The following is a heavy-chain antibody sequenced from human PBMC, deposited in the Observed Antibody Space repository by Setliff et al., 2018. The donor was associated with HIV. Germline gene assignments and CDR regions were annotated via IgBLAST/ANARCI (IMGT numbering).Heavy chain of an antibody. D-gene: IGHD3-10*01. V-gene: IGHV4-4*09. J-gene: IGHJ4*02. Sequence: SETLSLTCTVSGGSISSYYWSWIRQPPGKGLEWLGHIYSSGSTDYNPSLKSRVTISVDTSKNQFSLKLYSVTAADTAVYYCARAYFGSGSYGPTFPPPLIYWGQGTLVTVSS. CDR2: IYSSGST. CDR3: ARAYFGSGSYGPTFPPPLIY. CDR1: GGSISSYY.